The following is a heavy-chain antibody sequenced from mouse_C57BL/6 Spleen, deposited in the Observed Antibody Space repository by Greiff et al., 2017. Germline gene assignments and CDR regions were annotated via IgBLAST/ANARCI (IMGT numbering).Heavy chain of an antibody. D-gene: IGHD2-5*01. J-gene: IGHJ3*01. CDR2: ISSGGDYI. V-gene: IGHV5-9-1*02. Sequence: DVMLVESGEGLVKPGGSLKLSCAASGFTFSSYAMSWVRQTPEKRLEWVAYISSGGDYISYADTVKGRFTISRDNARNTLYLQMSSLKSEDTAMYYCTRDNYSNVAAYWGQGTLVTVSA. CDR3: TRDNYSNVAAY. CDR1: GFTFSSYA.